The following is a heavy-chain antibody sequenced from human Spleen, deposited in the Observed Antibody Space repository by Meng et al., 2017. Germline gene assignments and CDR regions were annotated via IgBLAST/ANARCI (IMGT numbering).Heavy chain of an antibody. CDR2: IYHSGST. D-gene: IGHD2-2*01. CDR3: ARGGGCSSSSCDLDY. V-gene: IGHV4-4*02. Sequence: QVQVQESCPGRVKPSESLSHTFVVCGASISGGNCWNWVRQRPGNGLEWIGDIYHSGSTNSNPSLKCRVTISVDKYNNQFSLKLSSVTAADKAMYYCARGGGCSSSSCDLDYWGQGVLVTVSS. CDR1: GASISGGNC. J-gene: IGHJ4*02.